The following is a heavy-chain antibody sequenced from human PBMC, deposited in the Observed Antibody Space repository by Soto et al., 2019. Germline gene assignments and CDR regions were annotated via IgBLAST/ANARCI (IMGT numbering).Heavy chain of an antibody. CDR2: IKQNGNEI. J-gene: IGHJ4*02. Sequence: GGSLRLSCPDSGFTSRSSWMSWVRQAPGKGLEWVANIKQNGNEINYVDSVRGRFTISRDNAKNSLYLQMNSLRAEDTAIYYCAGGIGWLCSSWGQGTLVTVSS. D-gene: IGHD6-19*01. CDR1: GFTSRSSW. V-gene: IGHV3-7*04. CDR3: AGGIGWLCSS.